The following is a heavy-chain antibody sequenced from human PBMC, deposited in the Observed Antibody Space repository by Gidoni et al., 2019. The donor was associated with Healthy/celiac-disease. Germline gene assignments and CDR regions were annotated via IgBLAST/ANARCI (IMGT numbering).Heavy chain of an antibody. J-gene: IGHJ3*02. CDR1: EYSFTSYW. CDR3: AGRVGAAGTWKDAFDI. D-gene: IGHD6-13*01. Sequence: EVQLVQSGAEVKTPGESVRLSCQGSEYSFTSYWISWVRQMPGKGLEWMGRIEPSDPYTNFSPSFQGHVTLSADNSISTAYLQRGRLQDSDTGMYDCAGRVGAAGTWKDAFDIWGQGTMVTVSS. CDR2: IEPSDPYT. V-gene: IGHV5-10-1*03.